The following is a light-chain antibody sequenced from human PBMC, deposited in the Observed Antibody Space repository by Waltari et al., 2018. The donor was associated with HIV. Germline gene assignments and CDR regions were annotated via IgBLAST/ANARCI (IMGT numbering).Light chain of an antibody. CDR1: ELASQY. V-gene: IGLV3-25*03. Sequence: SYELTQAPSVSVFPGQTARIACRVDELASQYVHWYQLKVGQAPFLLVYQDNERALGITELIPGSKSVTTGTLTITAVQAEDEAYYYCQSAGSIGTSVVFGGGTKLTVL. CDR3: QSAGSIGTSVV. J-gene: IGLJ2*01. CDR2: QDN.